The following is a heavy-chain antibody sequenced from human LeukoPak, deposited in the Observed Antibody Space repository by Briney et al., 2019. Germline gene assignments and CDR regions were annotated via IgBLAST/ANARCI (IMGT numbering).Heavy chain of an antibody. V-gene: IGHV4-38-2*01. CDR1: GYSISSGYY. CDR3: ARGYCSSTSCHPPKLYYYYYGMDV. CDR2: INHSGST. Sequence: PSETLSLTCAVSGYSISSGYYWGWIRQPPGKGLEWIGEINHSGSTNYNPSLKSRVTISVDASKNQFSLKLSSVTAADTAVYYCARGYCSSTSCHPPKLYYYYYGMDVWGKGTSVTVSS. J-gene: IGHJ6*04. D-gene: IGHD2-2*01.